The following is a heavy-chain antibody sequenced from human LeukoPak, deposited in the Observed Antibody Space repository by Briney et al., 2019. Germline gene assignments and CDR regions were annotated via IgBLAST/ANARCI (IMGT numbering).Heavy chain of an antibody. CDR2: IYYSGST. J-gene: IGHJ4*02. CDR3: ARGDYGDYDY. CDR1: GGPISSYY. D-gene: IGHD4-17*01. Sequence: PSETLSLTCTVSGGPISSYYWSWIRQPPGKGLEWIGYIYYSGSTNYNPSLKSRVTISVDTSKNQFSLKLSSVTAADTAVYYCARGDYGDYDYWGQGTLVTVSS. V-gene: IGHV4-59*01.